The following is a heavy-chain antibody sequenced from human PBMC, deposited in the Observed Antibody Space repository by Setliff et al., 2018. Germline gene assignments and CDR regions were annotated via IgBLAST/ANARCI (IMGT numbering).Heavy chain of an antibody. CDR3: ARRGTTAFDF. CDR1: GFTFSIYS. Sequence: SLKISCAASGFTFSIYSMNWLRQAPGKGLEWVSYISSGSISTTHYADSVRGRFTVSRDNAKNTLYLEMNNLRAEDSAVYYCARRGTTAFDFWGLGTLVTVS. D-gene: IGHD4-4*01. V-gene: IGHV3-48*01. CDR2: ISSGSISTT. J-gene: IGHJ4*02.